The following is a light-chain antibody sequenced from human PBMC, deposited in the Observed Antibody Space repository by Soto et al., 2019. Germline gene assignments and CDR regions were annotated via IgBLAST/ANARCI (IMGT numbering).Light chain of an antibody. CDR3: QKYNIAPWT. CDR2: AAS. V-gene: IGKV1-27*01. CDR1: QAISNY. Sequence: DIQMTQSPSSLSAYVGDRVTITCRASQAISNYLAWSQQKPGKVPKLLIYAASTLQSGVPSRFSGSGSGTDFTLTISSLQPEDVATYYCQKYNIAPWTVGQGTEVEIK. J-gene: IGKJ1*01.